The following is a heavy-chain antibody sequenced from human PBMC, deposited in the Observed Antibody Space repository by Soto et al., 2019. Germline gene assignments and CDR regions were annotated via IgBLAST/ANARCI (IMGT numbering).Heavy chain of an antibody. V-gene: IGHV3-33*01. Sequence: GGSLRLSCAASGFTFSSYGMHWVRQAPGKGLEWVAVIWYDGSNKYYADSVKGRFTISRDNSKNTLYLQMNCLRAEDTAVYYCARDLYYDSSGFFDHWCQGTLVTVSS. D-gene: IGHD3-22*01. J-gene: IGHJ4*02. CDR1: GFTFSSYG. CDR3: ARDLYYDSSGFFDH. CDR2: IWYDGSNK.